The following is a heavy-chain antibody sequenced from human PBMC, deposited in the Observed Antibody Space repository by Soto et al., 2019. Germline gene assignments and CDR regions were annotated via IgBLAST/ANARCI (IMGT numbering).Heavy chain of an antibody. Sequence: GXSVKVSFKASGGTFSSYAISWVRQAPVQGLEWMGGIIPIFGTANYAQKFQGRVTITADKSTSTAYMELSSLRSEDTAVYYCARGLTDNWNYLSWFDPWGQGTLVTVYS. CDR3: ARGLTDNWNYLSWFDP. CDR1: GGTFSSYA. D-gene: IGHD1-7*01. J-gene: IGHJ5*02. V-gene: IGHV1-69*06. CDR2: IIPIFGTA.